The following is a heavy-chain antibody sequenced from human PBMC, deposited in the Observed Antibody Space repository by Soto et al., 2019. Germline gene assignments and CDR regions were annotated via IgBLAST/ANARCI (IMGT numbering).Heavy chain of an antibody. CDR2: SSAYNGNT. Sequence: QVQLVQSGAEVKKPGASVKVSCKASGYTFTSYGISWVRQAPGQGLEWMGWSSAYNGNTNYAQKLQGRVTMTTDTSTSTAYMELRSLRSDDTAVYYCARVGRMKWELLRGWFDPWGQGTLVTVSS. CDR3: ARVGRMKWELLRGWFDP. V-gene: IGHV1-18*01. CDR1: GYTFTSYG. J-gene: IGHJ5*02. D-gene: IGHD1-26*01.